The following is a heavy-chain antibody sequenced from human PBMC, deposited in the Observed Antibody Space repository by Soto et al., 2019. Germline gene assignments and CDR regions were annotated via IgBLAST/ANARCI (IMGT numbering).Heavy chain of an antibody. J-gene: IGHJ4*02. CDR3: ARAPMVLTRSYFDS. CDR1: DGSISNFY. V-gene: IGHV4-59*01. CDR2: ISSSGNT. Sequence: ETLSLTCTVTDGSISNFYWSWIRQPPGKGLEWIGYISSSGNTNYNPSLKSRVSISVDTSKNQFSLNLTSVTAADTAVYYCARAPMVLTRSYFDSWGQGTPVTVS. D-gene: IGHD3-22*01.